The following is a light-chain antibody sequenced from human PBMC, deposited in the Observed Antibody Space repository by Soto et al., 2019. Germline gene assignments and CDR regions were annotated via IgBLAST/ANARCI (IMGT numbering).Light chain of an antibody. CDR3: QQYGTSPHT. V-gene: IGKV3-20*01. Sequence: EIVLTQSPGTLSLSPGEGATLSCRASQSVSNNYLAWYQHTPGQAPRLLTYDATSRPTRIPDRFRGSGSGTDFSLTISRLEPEDFAMYYCQQYGTSPHTFGQGTKVEIK. CDR1: QSVSNNY. J-gene: IGKJ2*01. CDR2: DAT.